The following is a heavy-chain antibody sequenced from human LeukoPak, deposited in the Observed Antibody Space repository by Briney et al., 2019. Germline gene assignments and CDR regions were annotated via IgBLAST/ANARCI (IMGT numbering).Heavy chain of an antibody. CDR3: ARDFPLWFGELFGWFDP. Sequence: NPSETLSLTCTVSGGSISSSSYYWSWIRQPPGKGLEWIGYIYYSGSTNYNPSLKSRVTISVDTSKNQFSLKLSSVTAADTAVYYCARDFPLWFGELFGWFDPWGQGTLVTVSS. J-gene: IGHJ5*02. D-gene: IGHD3-10*01. CDR2: IYYSGST. V-gene: IGHV4-61*01. CDR1: GGSISSSSYY.